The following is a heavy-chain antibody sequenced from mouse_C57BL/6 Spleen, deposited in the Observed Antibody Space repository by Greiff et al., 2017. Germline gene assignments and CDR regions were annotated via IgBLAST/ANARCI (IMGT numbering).Heavy chain of an antibody. Sequence: QVQLQQSGAELVKPGASVKLSCKASGYTFTSYWMHWVKQRPGQGLEWIGMIHPNSGSTNYNEKFKSKATLTVDKSSSTAYMQLSSLTSEDSAVYYCAREGSTVVATPYWYFDVWGTGTTVTVSS. V-gene: IGHV1-64*01. J-gene: IGHJ1*03. CDR1: GYTFTSYW. CDR2: IHPNSGST. D-gene: IGHD1-1*01. CDR3: AREGSTVVATPYWYFDV.